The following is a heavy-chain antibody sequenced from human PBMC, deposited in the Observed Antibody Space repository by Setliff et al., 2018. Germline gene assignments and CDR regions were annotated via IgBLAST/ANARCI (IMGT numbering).Heavy chain of an antibody. D-gene: IGHD3-9*01. CDR1: GYTFTSYD. Sequence: GASVKVSCKASGYTFTSYDINWVRQATGQGLEWMGGIIPIFGTANYAQKFQGRVTITADESTSTAYMELRSLRSEDTAVYYCAADLDFDILTRYYFDYWGQGTLVTVSS. V-gene: IGHV1-69*13. J-gene: IGHJ4*02. CDR3: AADLDFDILTRYYFDY. CDR2: IIPIFGTA.